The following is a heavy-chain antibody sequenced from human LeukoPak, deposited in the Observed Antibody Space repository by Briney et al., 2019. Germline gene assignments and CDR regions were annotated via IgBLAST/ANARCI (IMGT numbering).Heavy chain of an antibody. Sequence: ASVKVSCKTSGYIFNNYAISWVRQAPGQGLEWMGWINPYNGHTNYAREIQGRVAMTIDTSTTTGYMELRTLRSDDTAVYFCARVAWYDCTRPDIRGFDVWGQGTAIIVSS. CDR1: GYIFNNYA. V-gene: IGHV1-18*01. J-gene: IGHJ6*02. D-gene: IGHD1-20*01. CDR2: INPYNGHT. CDR3: ARVAWYDCTRPDIRGFDV.